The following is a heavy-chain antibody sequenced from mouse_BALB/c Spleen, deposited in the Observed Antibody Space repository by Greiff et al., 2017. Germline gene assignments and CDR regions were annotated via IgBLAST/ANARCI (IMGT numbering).Heavy chain of an antibody. CDR3: ARDYGSRNWYFDV. Sequence: ESGPGLVKPSQSLSLTCTVTGYSITSDYAWNWIRQFPGNKLEWMGYISYSGSTSYNPSLKSRISITRDTSKNQFFLQLNSVTTEDTATYYCARDYGSRNWYFDVWGAGTTVTVSS. D-gene: IGHD1-1*01. J-gene: IGHJ1*01. CDR2: ISYSGST. CDR1: GYSITSDYA. V-gene: IGHV3-2*02.